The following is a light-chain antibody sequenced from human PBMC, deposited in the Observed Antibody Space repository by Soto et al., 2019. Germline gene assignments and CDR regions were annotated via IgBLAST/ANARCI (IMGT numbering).Light chain of an antibody. V-gene: IGKV3-20*01. J-gene: IGKJ1*01. CDR3: QQYGNSPPT. Sequence: EIVLTQSPGTLSLSPGERATLSCRASQSVSSNYLAWYQRKPGQAPRLLIYGASSRATGIPNRFSGSGSGTDFTITITRLEPEDFAVYYCQQYGNSPPTFGQGTKVEIK. CDR1: QSVSSNY. CDR2: GAS.